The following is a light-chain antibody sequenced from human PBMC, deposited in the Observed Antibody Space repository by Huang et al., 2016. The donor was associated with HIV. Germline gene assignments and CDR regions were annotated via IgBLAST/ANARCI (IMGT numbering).Light chain of an antibody. Sequence: IVLTQSPATLSWCLGERVTLYCRASQTIDRHFAWYQHKSGQPPRLLIYDASTGVTGIPSKFNGGGSGTHFILNMSRLEPDDCAVYYCQQRTSWPTFGGGTKVEIK. CDR3: QQRTSWPT. CDR2: DAS. J-gene: IGKJ4*01. V-gene: IGKV3-11*01. CDR1: QTIDRH.